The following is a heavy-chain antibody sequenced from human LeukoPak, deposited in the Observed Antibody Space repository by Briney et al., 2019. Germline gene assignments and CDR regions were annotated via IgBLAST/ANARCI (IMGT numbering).Heavy chain of an antibody. J-gene: IGHJ4*02. CDR1: GFTFSSYA. Sequence: SGRSLRLSCAASGFTFSSYAMSWVRQAPGKGLEWVSAISGSGGSTYYADSVKGRFTISRDNSKNTLYLQMNSLRAEDTAVYYCAKDYGTLVPKQWLVRSPSDYWGQGTLVTVSS. CDR2: ISGSGGST. CDR3: AKDYGTLVPKQWLVRSPSDY. D-gene: IGHD6-19*01. V-gene: IGHV3-23*01.